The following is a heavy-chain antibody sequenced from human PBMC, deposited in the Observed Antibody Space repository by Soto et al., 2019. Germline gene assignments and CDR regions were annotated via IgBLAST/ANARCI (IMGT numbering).Heavy chain of an antibody. CDR2: IYYSGST. V-gene: IGHV4-59*01. CDR1: GGSISSYY. D-gene: IGHD2-15*01. CDR3: ARGVVAAATRNLDY. J-gene: IGHJ4*02. Sequence: TSETLSLTCTVSGGSISSYYWSWIRQPPGKGLEWIGYIYYSGSTNYNPSLKSRVTISVDTSKNQFSLKLSSVTAADTAVYYCARGVVAAATRNLDYRGQGTLVTVSS.